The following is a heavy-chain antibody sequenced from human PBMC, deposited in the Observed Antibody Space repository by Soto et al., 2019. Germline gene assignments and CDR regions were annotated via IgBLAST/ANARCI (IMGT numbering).Heavy chain of an antibody. CDR2: IKSKTDGVTT. J-gene: IGHJ3*02. Sequence: EVQLVESGGGLVKPGGSLRLSCAASGFTFSNAWMNWVRQAPGKGLEWVGRIKSKTDGVTTDYAAHVKGRFTISQDHSKNTLYRQRNSRKTEDTAVYYCTNRGAWGSYRSDAFDIWGQGTMVPVSS. CDR1: GFTFSNAW. D-gene: IGHD3-16*02. CDR3: TNRGAWGSYRSDAFDI. V-gene: IGHV3-15*07.